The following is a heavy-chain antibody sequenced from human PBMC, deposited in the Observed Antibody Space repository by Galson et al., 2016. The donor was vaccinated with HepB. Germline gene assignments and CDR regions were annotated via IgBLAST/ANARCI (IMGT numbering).Heavy chain of an antibody. D-gene: IGHD3-10*01. V-gene: IGHV3-33*06. CDR3: AKGRFGGIKGGFDI. CDR1: GFTFSSYG. CDR2: IWSDGSSE. Sequence: SLRLSCAASGFTFSSYGMHWVRQAPGKGLEWVSVIWSDGSSEYFVESVKGRFTISRDNSKNTLHLQMNSLRDDDTAMYYCAKGRFGGIKGGFDIWGQGTMVSVSS. J-gene: IGHJ3*02.